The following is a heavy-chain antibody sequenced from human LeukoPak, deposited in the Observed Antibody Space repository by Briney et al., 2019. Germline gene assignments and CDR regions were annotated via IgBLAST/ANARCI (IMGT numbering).Heavy chain of an antibody. J-gene: IGHJ6*03. CDR2: IYTSGST. CDR3: ARQNLSYYYYMDV. V-gene: IGHV4-38-2*02. CDR1: GYSISSGYY. Sequence: PSETLSLTCTVSGYSISSGYYWGWIRQPPGKGLEWIGYIYTSGSTNYNPSLKSRVTISVDTSKNQFSLKLSSVTAADTAVYYCARQNLSYYYYMDVWGKGTTVTVSS.